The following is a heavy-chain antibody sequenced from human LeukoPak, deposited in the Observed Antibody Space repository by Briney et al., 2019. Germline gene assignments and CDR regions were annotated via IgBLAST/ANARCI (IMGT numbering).Heavy chain of an antibody. Sequence: SETLSLTCTVSGGSVSSGSYYWSWIRQPPGKGLEWIGYIYYSGSTNYNPSLKSRVTISVDTSKNQFSLKLSSVTAADTAVYYCARDWYGDYYYYGMDVWGQGTTVTVSS. CDR1: GGSVSSGSYY. CDR2: IYYSGST. CDR3: ARDWYGDYYYYGMDV. V-gene: IGHV4-61*01. J-gene: IGHJ6*02. D-gene: IGHD4-17*01.